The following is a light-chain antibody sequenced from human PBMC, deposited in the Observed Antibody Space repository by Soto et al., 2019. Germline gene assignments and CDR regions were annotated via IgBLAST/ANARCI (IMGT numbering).Light chain of an antibody. CDR2: GNS. Sequence: QSVLTQPPSVSGAPGQRVTISCTGSSSNIGAGYDVHWYQQLPGTAPKLLIYGNSNRPSGVPDRFSGPKSGTSASLAITGLQAEDEADYYCQSYDSSLSGSNWVFGGGTKLTVL. J-gene: IGLJ3*02. V-gene: IGLV1-40*01. CDR1: SSNIGAGYD. CDR3: QSYDSSLSGSNWV.